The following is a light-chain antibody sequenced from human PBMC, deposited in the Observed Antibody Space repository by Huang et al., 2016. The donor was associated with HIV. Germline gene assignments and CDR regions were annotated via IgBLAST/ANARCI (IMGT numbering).Light chain of an antibody. J-gene: IGKJ1*01. CDR3: QQYSSYIQWT. V-gene: IGKV1-5*03. CDR2: QAS. Sequence: DIQMTQSPSTLSASVGDRVTIICRASQSVRSWLAWYQQKPGKAPKLLIYQASTLQNGVPSRFSGSGSGTEFTLTISSLQPDDFATYYCQQYSSYIQWTFGQWTKVEI. CDR1: QSVRSW.